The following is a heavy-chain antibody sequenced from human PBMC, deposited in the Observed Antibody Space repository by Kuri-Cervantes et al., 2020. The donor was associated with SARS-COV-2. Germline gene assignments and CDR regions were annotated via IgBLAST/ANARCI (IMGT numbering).Heavy chain of an antibody. CDR1: GYTFTSYD. CDR3: ARVRGYSHGYRGDYYMDV. CDR2: IIPIFGTA. V-gene: IGHV1-69*05. J-gene: IGHJ6*03. Sequence: SVMDSFNASGYTFTSYDINGLRQATGQELEWMGGIIPIFGTANYAQTFQGRVTITTDESTSTAYMELSSPRSEDTAVYYCARVRGYSHGYRGDYYMDVWGKGTAVTVSS. D-gene: IGHD5-18*01.